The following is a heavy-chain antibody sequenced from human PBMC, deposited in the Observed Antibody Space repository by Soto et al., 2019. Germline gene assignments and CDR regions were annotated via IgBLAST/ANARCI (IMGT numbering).Heavy chain of an antibody. V-gene: IGHV3-21*01. J-gene: IGHJ4*02. D-gene: IGHD6-13*01. CDR1: GFTFSTYS. CDR3: ARGPQGGYSSSWFDY. Sequence: PGGSLRLSCAASGFTFSTYSMNWVRQAPGKGLEWVSSIISGSSYIFYADSVKGRFTISRDNAKNSLYLQMNSLRAEDTALYYCARGPQGGYSSSWFDYWGQGTLVTVSS. CDR2: IISGSSYI.